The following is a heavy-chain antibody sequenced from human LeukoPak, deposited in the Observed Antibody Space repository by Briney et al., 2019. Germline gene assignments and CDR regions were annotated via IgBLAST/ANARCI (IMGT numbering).Heavy chain of an antibody. V-gene: IGHV1-18*01. J-gene: IGHJ4*02. CDR1: GYTFTSYG. D-gene: IGHD6-13*01. Sequence: ASVKVSCKASGYTFTSYGISWVRQAPGQGLEWMGWISAYNGNTNYAQKFQGRVTITADESTSTAYMELSSLRCEDTAVYYCAREGRGYDYWGQGTLVTVSS. CDR3: AREGRGYDY. CDR2: ISAYNGNT.